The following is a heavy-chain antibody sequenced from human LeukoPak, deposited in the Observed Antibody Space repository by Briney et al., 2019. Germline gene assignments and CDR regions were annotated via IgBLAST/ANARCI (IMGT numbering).Heavy chain of an antibody. Sequence: ASVKVSCKASGYTFTDYYMHWVRQAPGQGLEWMGWINPNSGGTNYAQKFQGRVTMTWDTSISTAYMELSRLRSDDTAVYYCARGGGAISGYYMDVWGKGTTVTVSS. V-gene: IGHV1-2*02. CDR3: ARGGGAISGYYMDV. J-gene: IGHJ6*03. CDR1: GYTFTDYY. D-gene: IGHD1-20*01. CDR2: INPNSGGT.